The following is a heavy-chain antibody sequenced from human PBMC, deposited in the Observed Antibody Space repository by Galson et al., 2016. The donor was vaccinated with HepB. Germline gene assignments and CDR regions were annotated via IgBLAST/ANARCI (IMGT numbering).Heavy chain of an antibody. CDR1: GYTFTSYT. CDR3: ARESWFGELAAYYFDY. V-gene: IGHV1-3*01. J-gene: IGHJ4*02. D-gene: IGHD3-10*01. CDR2: INDGNGNT. Sequence: SVKVSCKASGYTFTSYTMHWVRQAPGQRLEWMGWINDGNGNTKYSQKYQGRVTITRDTSASTAYMELSSLRSEDTAVYYCARESWFGELAAYYFDYWGQGTLVTVSS.